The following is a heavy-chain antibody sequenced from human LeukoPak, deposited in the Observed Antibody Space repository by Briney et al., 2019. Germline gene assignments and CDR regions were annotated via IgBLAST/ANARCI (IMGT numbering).Heavy chain of an antibody. CDR1: GFTFGSHA. V-gene: IGHV3-23*01. CDR3: GKTTVGYSSGQKPAWPVDF. Sequence: GGSLRLSCEASGFTFGSHAMYWVRQAPGKGLEWVAGIFGSGGSPHYADSVKGRFTISRDNPRNTVYRQINSLRDDDTAVYYCGKTTVGYSSGQKPAWPVDFWGQGTLVTVSS. J-gene: IGHJ4*02. D-gene: IGHD5-18*01. CDR2: IFGSGGSP.